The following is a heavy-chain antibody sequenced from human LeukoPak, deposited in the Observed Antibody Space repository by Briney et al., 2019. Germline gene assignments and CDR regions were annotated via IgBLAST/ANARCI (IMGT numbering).Heavy chain of an antibody. J-gene: IGHJ2*01. D-gene: IGHD6-13*01. V-gene: IGHV4-39*01. CDR2: IYYSGST. Sequence: RPSETLSLTCTVSGGSISSSSYYWGWIRQPPGKGLEWIGSIYYSGSTYYNPSLKSRVTISVDTSKNQFSLKLSSVTAADTAVYYCAGSIAAAGMRWNFDLWGRGTLVTVSS. CDR1: GGSISSSSYY. CDR3: AGSIAAAGMRWNFDL.